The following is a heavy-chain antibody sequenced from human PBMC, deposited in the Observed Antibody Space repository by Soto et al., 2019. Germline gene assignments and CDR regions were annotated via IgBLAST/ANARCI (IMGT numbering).Heavy chain of an antibody. J-gene: IGHJ6*02. D-gene: IGHD6-6*01. Sequence: QITLKESGPTLVKPRQTLTLTCTFSGCSLSTGGVGVGWIRQPPGKALEWLALIYWDDDKRYRPSLKGRLTITKDTSKHQVVLTMTNMDPVDTATYCCAHGLGSSSGTNYYYAMDVWGQGTTVAVSS. V-gene: IGHV2-5*02. CDR2: IYWDDDK. CDR1: GCSLSTGGVG. CDR3: AHGLGSSSGTNYYYAMDV.